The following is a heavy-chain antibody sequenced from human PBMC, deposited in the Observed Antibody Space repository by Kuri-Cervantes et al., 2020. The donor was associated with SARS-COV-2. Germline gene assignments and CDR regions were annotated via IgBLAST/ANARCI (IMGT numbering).Heavy chain of an antibody. CDR3: ARQSHYDFWSGYSNVGLCY. D-gene: IGHD3-3*01. V-gene: IGHV4-61*02. CDR1: GGSISSGSYY. CDR2: IYTSGST. J-gene: IGHJ4*02. Sequence: SCTVSGGSISSGSYYWSWIRQPAGKGLEWIGRIYTSGSTNYNPSLKSRVTISVDTSKNQFSLKLSSVTAADTAVYYCARQSHYDFWSGYSNVGLCYWGQGTLVTVSS.